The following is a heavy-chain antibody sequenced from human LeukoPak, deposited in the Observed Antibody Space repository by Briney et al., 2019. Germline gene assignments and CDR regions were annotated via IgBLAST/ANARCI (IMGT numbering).Heavy chain of an antibody. D-gene: IGHD5-12*01. CDR3: ARDYVDIVPTNGLDV. V-gene: IGHV3-7*05. CDR1: GFTFSSYW. Sequence: GSLRLSCAVSGFTFSSYWMSWARQAPGKGLEWVANINQDGSEKYYVDSVKGRFTVSRDNAKKSLYLQMNGLRAEDTAAYYCARDYVDIVPTNGLDVWGQGTTVTVSS. CDR2: INQDGSEK. J-gene: IGHJ6*02.